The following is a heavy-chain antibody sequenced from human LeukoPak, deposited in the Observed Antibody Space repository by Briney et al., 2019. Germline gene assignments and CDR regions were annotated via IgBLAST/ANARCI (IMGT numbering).Heavy chain of an antibody. CDR3: ARPTIALLAFDI. Sequence: SETLSLTCTVSGYSISSGYYWGWIRQPPGKGLEWIGSIYHSGSTYYNPSLKSRVTISIDTSKNQFSLKLSSVTAADTAVYYCARPTIALLAFDIWGQGTMVTVSS. CDR1: GYSISSGYY. J-gene: IGHJ3*02. D-gene: IGHD5-24*01. V-gene: IGHV4-38-2*02. CDR2: IYHSGST.